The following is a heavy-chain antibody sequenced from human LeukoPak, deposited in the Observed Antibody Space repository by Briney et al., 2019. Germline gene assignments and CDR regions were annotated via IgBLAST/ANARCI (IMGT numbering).Heavy chain of an antibody. CDR3: ARVRLDYVWGSYLFDY. CDR2: INSDGSST. D-gene: IGHD3-16*01. CDR1: GFNFSSYW. J-gene: IGHJ4*02. Sequence: GGSLRLSCAASGFNFSSYWMHWVRQAPGKGLAWVSRINSDGSSTSYADSVKGRFTISRDNAKNTLYLQMNSLRAEDTAVYYCARVRLDYVWGSYLFDYWGQGTLVTVSS. V-gene: IGHV3-74*01.